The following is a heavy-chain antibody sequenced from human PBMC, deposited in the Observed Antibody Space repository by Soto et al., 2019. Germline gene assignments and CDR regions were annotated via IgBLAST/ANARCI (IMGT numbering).Heavy chain of an antibody. J-gene: IGHJ6*02. V-gene: IGHV1-58*02. Sequence: GASVKVSCKASGFTFTSSAMQWVRQGRGQRLEWIGWIVVGSGNTNYAQKFQERVTITRDMSTSTAYMELSSLRSEDTAVYYCAAGSNYGSGSYIPYYYYYYGMDVWGQGTTVTVSS. CDR3: AAGSNYGSGSYIPYYYYYYGMDV. D-gene: IGHD3-10*01. CDR1: GFTFTSSA. CDR2: IVVGSGNT.